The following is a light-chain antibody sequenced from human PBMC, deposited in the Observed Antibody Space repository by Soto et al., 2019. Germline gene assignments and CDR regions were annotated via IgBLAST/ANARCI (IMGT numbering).Light chain of an antibody. Sequence: DIQMTQSPSSLSASVGDRVTITCRASQSISSYLNWYQQKPGEAPNLLIYAASSLQSGVPSRFSGSGSGTDFTLTISSLQPEDFATYYCKQSYSTSLTFGGGTKVEIK. CDR2: AAS. CDR1: QSISSY. CDR3: KQSYSTSLT. V-gene: IGKV1-39*01. J-gene: IGKJ4*01.